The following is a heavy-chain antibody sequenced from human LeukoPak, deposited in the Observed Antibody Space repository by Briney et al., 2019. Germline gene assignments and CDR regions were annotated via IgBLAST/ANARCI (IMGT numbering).Heavy chain of an antibody. D-gene: IGHD3-10*01. CDR2: IYYSGST. CDR3: ARDRYTMVRGVIRYYYYGMDV. Sequence: SETLSLTCTVSGGSISSSSYYWGWIRQPPGKGLEWIGSIYYSGSTYYNPSLKSRVTISVDTSKNQFSLKLSSVTAADTAVYYCARDRYTMVRGVIRYYYYGMDVWGQGTTVTASS. J-gene: IGHJ6*02. V-gene: IGHV4-39*07. CDR1: GGSISSSSYY.